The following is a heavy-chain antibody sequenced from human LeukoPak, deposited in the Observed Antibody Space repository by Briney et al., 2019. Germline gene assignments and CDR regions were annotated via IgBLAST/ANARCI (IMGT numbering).Heavy chain of an antibody. V-gene: IGHV3-7*01. CDR2: ISQDGSGK. CDR3: ARGVAAAGPY. CDR1: GFIFRNFW. J-gene: IGHJ4*02. Sequence: PGGSLRLSCAASGFIFRNFWMSWVRQAPGNGLEWVANISQDGSGKYFVDSVKGRSTISRDNAKNSLYLQMNSLRAEDTAVYYCARGVAAAGPYWGQGTLVTVSS. D-gene: IGHD6-13*01.